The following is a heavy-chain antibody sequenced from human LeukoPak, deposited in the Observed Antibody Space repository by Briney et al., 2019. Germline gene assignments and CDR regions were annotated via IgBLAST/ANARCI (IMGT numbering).Heavy chain of an antibody. CDR3: ARVNYDILTGSAWYFDL. V-gene: IGHV4-59*01. Sequence: SETLSLTCTVSGGSISSYYWSWIRQPAGKGLEWIGYIYYSGSTNYNPSLKSRVTISVDTSKNQFSLKLSSVTAADTAVYYCARVNYDILTGSAWYFDLWGRGTLVTVSS. CDR1: GGSISSYY. CDR2: IYYSGST. D-gene: IGHD3-9*01. J-gene: IGHJ2*01.